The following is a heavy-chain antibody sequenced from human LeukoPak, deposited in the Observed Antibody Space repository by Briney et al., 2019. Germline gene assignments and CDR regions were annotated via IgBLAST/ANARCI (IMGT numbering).Heavy chain of an antibody. J-gene: IGHJ5*02. CDR1: GYTFTSYY. V-gene: IGHV1-46*01. D-gene: IGHD6-19*01. CDR3: ARAEYSSGWSDQ. Sequence: GASVKVSCKASGYTFTSYYMHWVRQAPGQGLEWMGIINPSGGSTSYAQKFQGRVTMTRDTSINTAHMELSRLRSDDTAVYYCARAEYSSGWSDQWGQGTLVTVSS. CDR2: INPSGGST.